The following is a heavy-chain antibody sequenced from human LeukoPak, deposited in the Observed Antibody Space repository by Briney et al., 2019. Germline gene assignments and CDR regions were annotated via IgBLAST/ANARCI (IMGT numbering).Heavy chain of an antibody. J-gene: IGHJ5*02. V-gene: IGHV1-3*01. CDR3: ARGPLMVRGVRGWFDP. Sequence: VASVKVSCKATGYTFTSYAMHWVRQAPGQRLEWMGWINAGNGNTKYSQKFQGRVTITRDTSASTAYMELSNLRSEDTAVYYCARGPLMVRGVRGWFDPWGQGTLVTVSS. CDR1: GYTFTSYA. D-gene: IGHD3-10*01. CDR2: INAGNGNT.